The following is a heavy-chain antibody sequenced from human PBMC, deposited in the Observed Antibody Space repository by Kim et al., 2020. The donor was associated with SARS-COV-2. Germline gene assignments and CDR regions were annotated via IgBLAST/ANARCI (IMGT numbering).Heavy chain of an antibody. V-gene: IGHV4-39*01. CDR1: GGSISSSSYY. D-gene: IGHD3-3*01. Sequence: SETLSLTCTVSGGSISSSSYYWGWIRQPPGKGLEWIGSIYYSGSTYYNPSLKSRVTISVDTSKNQFSLKLSSVTAADTAVYYCAGHGRDEVTIFGVVRSSWFDPWGQGTLVTVSS. CDR2: IYYSGST. J-gene: IGHJ5*02. CDR3: AGHGRDEVTIFGVVRSSWFDP.